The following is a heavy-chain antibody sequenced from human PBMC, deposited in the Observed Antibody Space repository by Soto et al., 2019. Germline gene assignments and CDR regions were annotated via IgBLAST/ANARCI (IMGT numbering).Heavy chain of an antibody. D-gene: IGHD6-6*01. CDR3: ARDLSSSSHTADF. CDR1: GFTFSSYG. V-gene: IGHV3-21*01. CDR2: ITSGTSYK. J-gene: IGHJ4*02. Sequence: EVQLVESGGGLVKPGESLRLSCVASGFTFSSYGMIWVRQAPGKGLEWVSSITSGTSYKYYADSLKGRITISRDNTKNSLFLQMKSLKAEDTAIYYCARDLSSSSHTADFWGQGTLVTVSS.